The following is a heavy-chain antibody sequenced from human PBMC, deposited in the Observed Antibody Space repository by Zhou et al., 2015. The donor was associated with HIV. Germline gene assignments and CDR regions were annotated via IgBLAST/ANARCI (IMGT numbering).Heavy chain of an antibody. V-gene: IGHV1-69*06. CDR3: ARERGGAARPAWRYFDL. CDR1: GGTFDTNG. J-gene: IGHJ2*01. Sequence: QVQLVQSGAEVKKPGSSVKVSCKLSGGTFDTNGISWVRQAPGQGLEWMGGIIPFSGTTKNARKFQGRVTITADRSTSTAYMELRSLRSEDTAVYYCARERGGAARPAWRYFDLWGRGTLVTVSP. D-gene: IGHD6-6*01. CDR2: IIPFSGTT.